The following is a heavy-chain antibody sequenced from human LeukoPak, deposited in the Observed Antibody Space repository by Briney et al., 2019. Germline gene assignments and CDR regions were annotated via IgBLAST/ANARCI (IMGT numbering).Heavy chain of an antibody. V-gene: IGHV3-7*01. J-gene: IGHJ4*02. D-gene: IGHD3-22*01. CDR1: GFTFSSYW. Sequence: GGSLRLSCAASGFTFSSYWMSWVRQAPGKGLEWVANIKQDGSEKYYVDSVKGRFTISRDNAKNTLYLQMNSLRAEDTALYYCVRDYDGFEYWGQGTLVTVSP. CDR2: IKQDGSEK. CDR3: VRDYDGFEY.